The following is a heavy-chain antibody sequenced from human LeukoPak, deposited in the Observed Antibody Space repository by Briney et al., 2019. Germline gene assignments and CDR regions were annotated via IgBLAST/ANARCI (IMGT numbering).Heavy chain of an antibody. V-gene: IGHV3-23*01. Sequence: GGSLRLSCAASGFTFSSYGMSWVRQAPGKGLEWVSAISGSGGSTYYADSVKGRFTISRDNSKNTLYLQMNSLRAEDTAVYYCAKDPGGYSYGFDYMDVWGKGTTVTISS. J-gene: IGHJ6*03. D-gene: IGHD5-18*01. CDR2: ISGSGGST. CDR1: GFTFSSYG. CDR3: AKDPGGYSYGFDYMDV.